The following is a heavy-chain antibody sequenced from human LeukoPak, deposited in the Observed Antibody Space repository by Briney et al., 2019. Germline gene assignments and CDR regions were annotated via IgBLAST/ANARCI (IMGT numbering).Heavy chain of an antibody. V-gene: IGHV3-21*01. Sequence: PGGSLRLSCAASGFTFSSYSMNWVRQAPGKGLEWVLSISSSSSYIYYADSVRGRFTISRDNAKNSLYLQMNSLRAEDTAVYYCARYFGEMATIFDYWGQGTLVTVSS. D-gene: IGHD5-24*01. CDR3: ARYFGEMATIFDY. CDR1: GFTFSSYS. J-gene: IGHJ4*02. CDR2: ISSSSSYI.